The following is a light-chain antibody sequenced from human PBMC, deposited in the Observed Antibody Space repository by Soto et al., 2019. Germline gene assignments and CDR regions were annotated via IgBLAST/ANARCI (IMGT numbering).Light chain of an antibody. CDR1: PSVSNS. CDR3: QHYLTWPLT. J-gene: IGKJ4*01. Sequence: ESVLTQSPATLSLSPGERATLSCRASPSVSNSLAWYQHKPGQAPRLLIYDASNRATGVPTRFSGSGSGTDFTLTISSLEPEDFAVYYCQHYLTWPLTFGGGTRVEI. V-gene: IGKV3-11*01. CDR2: DAS.